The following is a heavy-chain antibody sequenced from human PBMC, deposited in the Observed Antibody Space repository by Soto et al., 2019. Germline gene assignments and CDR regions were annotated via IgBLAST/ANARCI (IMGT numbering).Heavy chain of an antibody. J-gene: IGHJ6*02. Sequence: RPSSKPTVITFSTFASSGFRQAPGKVLELVSGISGSGGSTYYADSVKGRFTISRDKSKNTLYLHMNSLRAEDTAVYYCASKPHDFWSGYSYYYGMDVWGQGT. CDR1: VITFSTFA. D-gene: IGHD3-3*01. CDR2: ISGSGGST. CDR3: ASKPHDFWSGYSYYYGMDV. V-gene: IGHV3-23*01.